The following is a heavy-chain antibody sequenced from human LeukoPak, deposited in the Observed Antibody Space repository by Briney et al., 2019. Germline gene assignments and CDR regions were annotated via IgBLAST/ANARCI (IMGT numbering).Heavy chain of an antibody. CDR3: ARDVVAAPGTWDY. J-gene: IGHJ4*02. CDR1: AGSISNYY. Sequence: SETLSLTCTVSAGSISNYYWSWIRQPAGKGLEWIGRISSRGSTNYNPSLKSRVTMSIDTSKNQFSLKLSSVTAADTAVYYCARDVVAAPGTWDYWGQGTLVTVSS. V-gene: IGHV4-4*07. D-gene: IGHD6-13*01. CDR2: ISSRGST.